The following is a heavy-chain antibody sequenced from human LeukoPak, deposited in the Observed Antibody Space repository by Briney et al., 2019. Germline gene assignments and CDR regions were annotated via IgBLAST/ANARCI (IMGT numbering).Heavy chain of an antibody. CDR2: IRPIDSDS. CDR1: GXPSASIC. CDR3: ARRLSRTLAWDAFDL. D-gene: IGHD2/OR15-2a*01. J-gene: IGHJ3*01. Sequence: GDPLKISSMCSGXPSASICVGWGRQLPGKGREGMGVIRPIDSDSRYSPPLRRQPTISADKSIYIAQLPWHSLTASDTAIYYCARRLSRTLAWDAFDLWGQGTTVTVSS. V-gene: IGHV5-51*01.